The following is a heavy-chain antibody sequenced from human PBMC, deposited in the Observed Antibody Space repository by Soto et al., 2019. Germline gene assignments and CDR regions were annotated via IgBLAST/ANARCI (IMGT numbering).Heavy chain of an antibody. Sequence: QVQLVESGGDVIHSGKSLRLSCAVSGFTFSLYGMHWIRQAPGKGLEWVAFISYEERNKYYADSVKGRFTISRDNSKNTVSLQMDSLRPEDTAVYYCAKGRDSTLLRWQYFDNWGQGTQVTVSS. V-gene: IGHV3-30*18. D-gene: IGHD4-4*01. CDR1: GFTFSLYG. CDR2: ISYEERNK. J-gene: IGHJ4*02. CDR3: AKGRDSTLLRWQYFDN.